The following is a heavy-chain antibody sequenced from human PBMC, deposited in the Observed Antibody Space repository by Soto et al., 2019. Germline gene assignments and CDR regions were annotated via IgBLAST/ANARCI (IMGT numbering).Heavy chain of an antibody. D-gene: IGHD3-10*01. Sequence: PSETLSLTCTVSGGSVSSGDYFWSWLRQSPGKRLEWIAYIYYSGSTNYNPSLKCRATISVDTSKSQVSLTLTSMTAADAALYYCARSPNYYYYGFDVWGQGTAVTVS. CDR3: ARSPNYYYYGFDV. CDR2: IYYSGST. CDR1: GGSVSSGDYF. J-gene: IGHJ6*02. V-gene: IGHV4-61*08.